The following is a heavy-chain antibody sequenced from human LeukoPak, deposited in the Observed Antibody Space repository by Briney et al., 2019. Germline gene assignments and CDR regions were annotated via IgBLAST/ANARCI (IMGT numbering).Heavy chain of an antibody. V-gene: IGHV1-18*01. Sequence: ASVKVSCKASGYTFTSYGISWVRQAPGQGLEWMGWISTYNRNTHYAQKLQGRATMTTDTSTSTAYMELRSLRSDDTAVYYCARFGSVANDYWGQGTLVTVSS. D-gene: IGHD5-12*01. CDR2: ISTYNRNT. CDR1: GYTFTSYG. CDR3: ARFGSVANDY. J-gene: IGHJ4*02.